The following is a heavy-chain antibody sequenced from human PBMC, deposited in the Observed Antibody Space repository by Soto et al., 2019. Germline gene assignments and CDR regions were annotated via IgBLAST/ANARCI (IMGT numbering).Heavy chain of an antibody. CDR3: ARGYSGSYFDF. D-gene: IGHD1-26*01. V-gene: IGHV4-38-2*01. CDR1: GYSIIRGYY. J-gene: IGHJ4*02. Sequence: PSETLSLTCAVSGYSIIRGYYLAFIRQPPGKGLEWIGSIYHSGSTYYNPSLKSRVTISVDTSKNQFSLKLTSVTAADTAVYSCARGYSGSYFDFWGQGTLVTVSS. CDR2: IYHSGST.